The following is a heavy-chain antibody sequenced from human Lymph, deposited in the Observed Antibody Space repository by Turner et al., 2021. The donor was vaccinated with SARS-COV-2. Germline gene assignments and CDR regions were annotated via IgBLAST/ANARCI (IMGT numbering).Heavy chain of an antibody. D-gene: IGHD3-10*01. Sequence: QVQPVEYGGGVVQPGRSLRLSCTDSGFTFSTYAIYGVRQPPGKGLEWVAVISYDGSNKYYSDSVKGRFTITRDNSKNTLYLQMNSLRAEDTAVYYCARYASGGYFYYGIDFWGQGTTVTVSS. V-gene: IGHV3-30*04. CDR2: ISYDGSNK. J-gene: IGHJ6*02. CDR1: GFTFSTYA. CDR3: ARYASGGYFYYGIDF.